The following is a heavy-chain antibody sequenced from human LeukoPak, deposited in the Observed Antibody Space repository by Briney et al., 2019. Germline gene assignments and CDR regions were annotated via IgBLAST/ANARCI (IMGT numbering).Heavy chain of an antibody. V-gene: IGHV3-NL1*01. CDR1: GFTFSNYG. D-gene: IGHD4/OR15-4a*01. CDR3: ARRAGAYSHPYDY. CDR2: IYSDNT. J-gene: IGHJ4*02. Sequence: GGSLRLSCSASGFTFSNYGIHWVRQAPGKGLEWVSFIYSDNTHYSDSVKGRLTISRDNSKNTLYLQMNSLRAEDTAVYYCARRAGAYSHPYDYWGQGTLVTVSS.